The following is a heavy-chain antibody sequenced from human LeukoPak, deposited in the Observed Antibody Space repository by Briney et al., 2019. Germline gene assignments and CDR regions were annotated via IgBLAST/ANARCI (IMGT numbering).Heavy chain of an antibody. Sequence: PGGSLRLSCAASGFTVSSNYMSWVRQAPGKGLEWVSVIYSGGSTYYADSVKGRFTISRDNSKNTLYLQMNSLRAEDTAVYYCARSSSSWYPSQDYWGQGTLVTVSP. D-gene: IGHD6-13*01. CDR2: IYSGGST. J-gene: IGHJ4*02. V-gene: IGHV3-53*01. CDR3: ARSSSSWYPSQDY. CDR1: GFTVSSNY.